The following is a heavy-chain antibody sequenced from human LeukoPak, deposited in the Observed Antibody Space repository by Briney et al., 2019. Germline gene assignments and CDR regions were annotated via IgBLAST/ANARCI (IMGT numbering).Heavy chain of an antibody. CDR3: AREDYGLGRTMDY. D-gene: IGHD3-10*01. Sequence: SETLSLTCTVSGGSISSGGYYWSWIRQHPGKGLEWIGYIYYSGSTYYNPSLKSRVPISVDTSKNQSSLKLSSVTGGETAGDYWAREDYGLGRTMDYWGQGTLVTVSS. V-gene: IGHV4-31*03. CDR1: GGSISSGGYY. J-gene: IGHJ4*02. CDR2: IYYSGST.